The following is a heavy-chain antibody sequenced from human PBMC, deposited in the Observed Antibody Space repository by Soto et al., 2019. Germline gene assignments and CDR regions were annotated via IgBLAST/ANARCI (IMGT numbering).Heavy chain of an antibody. CDR3: ARDRGIQLWTYYYYYGMDV. J-gene: IGHJ6*02. D-gene: IGHD5-18*01. V-gene: IGHV3-33*01. Sequence: QVQLVESGGGVVQPGRSLRLSCAASGFTFSSYGMHWVRQAPGKGLEWVAVIWYDGSNKYYADSVKGRFTISRDNSKNTLYLQMNSLRAEDTAVYYCARDRGIQLWTYYYYYGMDVWGQGTTVTVSS. CDR1: GFTFSSYG. CDR2: IWYDGSNK.